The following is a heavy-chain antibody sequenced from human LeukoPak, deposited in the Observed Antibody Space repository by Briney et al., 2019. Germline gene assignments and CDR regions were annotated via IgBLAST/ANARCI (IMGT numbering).Heavy chain of an antibody. J-gene: IGHJ3*02. D-gene: IGHD7-27*01. CDR2: ISSSSSTI. Sequence: PGGSLRLSCAASGFTFSSYSVNWVRQAPGKGLEWVSYISSSSSTIYYADSVKGRFTISRDNAKNSLYLQMNSLRAEETAVYYCARRNWGSGGGFDIWGQGTMVTVSS. CDR3: ARRNWGSGGGFDI. V-gene: IGHV3-48*04. CDR1: GFTFSSYS.